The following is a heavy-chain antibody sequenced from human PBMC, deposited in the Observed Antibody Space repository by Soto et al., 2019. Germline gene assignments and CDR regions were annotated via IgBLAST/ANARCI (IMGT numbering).Heavy chain of an antibody. D-gene: IGHD2-8*01. V-gene: IGHV1-2*04. Sequence: EASVKVSCKASGYSFTDYHIHWVRQAPGQGLECLGRINPKSGGTSTAQKFQGWVTMTTDTSISTASMELTRLTSDDTAIYYCARGDSTDCSNGVCSFFYNHDMDVWGQGTTVTVS. CDR1: GYSFTDYH. CDR3: ARGDSTDCSNGVCSFFYNHDMDV. J-gene: IGHJ6*02. CDR2: INPKSGGT.